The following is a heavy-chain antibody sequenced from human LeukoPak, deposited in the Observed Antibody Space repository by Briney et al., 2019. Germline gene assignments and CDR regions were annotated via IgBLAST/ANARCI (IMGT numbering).Heavy chain of an antibody. D-gene: IGHD3-10*01. V-gene: IGHV3-30-3*01. Sequence: GGSLRLSCAASGFTFSNYAMHWVRQAPGKGLEWVAVISYDGSNKYNADSVKGRFTISRDNSKNTLYLQMNSLRAEDTAVYYCARGGEYYGSGSYSPFDYWGQGTLVTVSS. CDR2: ISYDGSNK. CDR1: GFTFSNYA. CDR3: ARGGEYYGSGSYSPFDY. J-gene: IGHJ4*02.